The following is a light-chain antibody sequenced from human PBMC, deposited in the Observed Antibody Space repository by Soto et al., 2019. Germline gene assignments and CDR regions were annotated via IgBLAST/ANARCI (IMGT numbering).Light chain of an antibody. Sequence: EIVLTQSPGTLSLSPGERVTLSCRASQSVSSSYLAWYQQKPGQAPRLLIYGVSSRATGIPDRFSGSGSGTDFTLTISILEPEDFAVYYCQQYDTSPYTFGQGTKLEIK. CDR3: QQYDTSPYT. V-gene: IGKV3-20*01. CDR2: GVS. J-gene: IGKJ2*01. CDR1: QSVSSSY.